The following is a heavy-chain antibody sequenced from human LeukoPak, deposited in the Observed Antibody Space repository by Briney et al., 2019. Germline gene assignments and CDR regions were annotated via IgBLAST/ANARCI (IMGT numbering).Heavy chain of an antibody. CDR2: IYSGGST. Sequence: GGSLRLSCAASGFTVSSNYMSWVRQAPGKGLECVSVIYSGGSTYYADSVKGRFSISRDNSKNTLYLQMNSLRAEDTAVYFCAKDPSGSYKRYDYWGQGSLVTVSS. CDR3: AKDPSGSYKRYDY. D-gene: IGHD1-26*01. J-gene: IGHJ4*02. V-gene: IGHV3-53*01. CDR1: GFTVSSNY.